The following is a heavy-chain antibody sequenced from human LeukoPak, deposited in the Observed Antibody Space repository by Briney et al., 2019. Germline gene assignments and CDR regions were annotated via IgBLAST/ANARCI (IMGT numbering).Heavy chain of an antibody. J-gene: IGHJ4*02. Sequence: GGSLRLSFAASGFTFSSYWMNWVRQAPGKGLEWVANIKPDGSDQYYVDSVKGRFTISRDNAKNSLYLQMNSLRAEDTAVYYCARESFQYWAQGTLVTVSS. CDR1: GFTFSSYW. V-gene: IGHV3-7*04. CDR3: ARESFQY. CDR2: IKPDGSDQ.